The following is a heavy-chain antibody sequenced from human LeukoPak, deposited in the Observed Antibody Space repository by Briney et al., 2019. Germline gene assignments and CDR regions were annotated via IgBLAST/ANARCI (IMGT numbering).Heavy chain of an antibody. CDR1: GGSISSSIYY. J-gene: IGHJ5*02. CDR3: ARRVNWFDP. CDR2: IYSSGST. V-gene: IGHV4-39*01. Sequence: SETLSLTCIVSGGSISSSIYYWAWVRQPPGKGLEWIGSIYSSGSTYYHPSLKSRITISVDTSKNQFSLKLSSVTAADTAVYYCARRVNWFDPWGQGTLVTVSS.